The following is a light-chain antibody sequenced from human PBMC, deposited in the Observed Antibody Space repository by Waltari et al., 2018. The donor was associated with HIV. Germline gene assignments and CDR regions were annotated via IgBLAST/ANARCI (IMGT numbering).Light chain of an antibody. CDR3: QQYDSSPYT. Sequence: EIVLTQSPGTLSLFPGESATLSCRASQSVSSSYLAWYQQKRGQAPRLLIYGASNRATGIPDRFSGSGSGTDFTLTISRLEPEDFAVYYCQQYDSSPYTFGQGTKLEIK. CDR2: GAS. CDR1: QSVSSSY. J-gene: IGKJ2*01. V-gene: IGKV3-20*01.